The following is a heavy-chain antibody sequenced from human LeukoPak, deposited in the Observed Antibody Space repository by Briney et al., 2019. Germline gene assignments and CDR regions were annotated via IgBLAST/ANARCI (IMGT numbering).Heavy chain of an antibody. CDR1: GFTLGSHD. CDR2: VSSGFHA. Sequence: PGGSLRLSCTASGFTLGSHDMHWVRQIPGQGLEWVAAVSSGFHAFFADSVQGRFTVSREDARNSLYLQMNSLRAEDTAVYYCARFPLFDPWGQGTLVTVSS. V-gene: IGHV3-13*01. J-gene: IGHJ5*02. CDR3: ARFPLFDP.